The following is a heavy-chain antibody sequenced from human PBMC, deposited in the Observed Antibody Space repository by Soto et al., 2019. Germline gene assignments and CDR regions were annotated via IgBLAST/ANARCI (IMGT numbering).Heavy chain of an antibody. CDR2: IIPISGTA. CDR3: ARSQGSSTSLEIYYYYYSGMDV. Sequence: QVQLVQSGAEVKKPGSSVKVSCKASGGTFSSYAISWVRQAPGPGLEWMGGIIPISGTANYAQKFQGRVTITEDESTSTAYMELSSLRSEDTAVYYCARSQGSSTSLEIYYYYYSGMDVWGQGTTVTVSS. CDR1: GGTFSSYA. J-gene: IGHJ6*02. D-gene: IGHD2-2*01. V-gene: IGHV1-69*01.